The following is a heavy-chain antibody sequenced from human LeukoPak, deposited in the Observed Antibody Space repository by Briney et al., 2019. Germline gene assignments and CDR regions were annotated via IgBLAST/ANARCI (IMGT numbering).Heavy chain of an antibody. CDR2: IYYISNT. V-gene: IGHV4-61*08. J-gene: IGHJ4*02. CDR1: GASVGSAGYY. CDR3: ARTQSQSGSYRYYFGY. D-gene: IGHD1-26*01. Sequence: SETLSLACTVSGASVGSAGYYWSWIRQPPGGGLEWIGYIYYISNTNYNPSLKSRVTMSVDPSKNQFSLKLNSVTAADTAVYYCARTQSQSGSYRYYFGYWGQGTLVTVSS.